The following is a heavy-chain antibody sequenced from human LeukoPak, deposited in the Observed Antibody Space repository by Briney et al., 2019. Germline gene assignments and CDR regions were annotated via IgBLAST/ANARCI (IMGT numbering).Heavy chain of an antibody. CDR2: INPSGGST. V-gene: IGHV1-46*01. Sequence: GASVKVSCKASGYTFTGYYMHWVRQAPGQGLEWMGWINPSGGSTSYAQKFQGRVTMTRDMSTSTVYMELSSLRSEDTAVYYCARDGTTYSSSSRGYYYYYMDVWGKGTTVTVSS. CDR3: ARDGTTYSSSSRGYYYYYMDV. J-gene: IGHJ6*03. CDR1: GYTFTGYY. D-gene: IGHD6-6*01.